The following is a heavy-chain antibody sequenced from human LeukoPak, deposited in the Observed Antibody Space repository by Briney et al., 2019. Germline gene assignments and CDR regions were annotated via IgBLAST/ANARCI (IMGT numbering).Heavy chain of an antibody. D-gene: IGHD5-24*01. CDR1: GFTVSSNY. V-gene: IGHV3-53*01. CDR3: AREDLRDDGMDV. Sequence: GGSLRLSCAASGFTVSSNYMSWVRQAPGKGLEWVSVIYSGGSTYYADSVKGRFTISRDNSKNTLYLQMNSLRAEDTAVYHCAREDLRDDGMDVWGQGTTVTVSS. CDR2: IYSGGST. J-gene: IGHJ6*02.